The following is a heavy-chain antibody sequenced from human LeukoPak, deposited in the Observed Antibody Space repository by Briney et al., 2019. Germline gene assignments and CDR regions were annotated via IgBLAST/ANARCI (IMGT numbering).Heavy chain of an antibody. CDR1: GFTFSTSA. V-gene: IGHV3-23*01. CDR2: VSGGGGTST. Sequence: GGSLRLSCAASGFTFSTSAMSWVRQAPGKGLEYVSTVSGGGGTSTYYTDSVAGRFIISRDDPKNTLYLQMSSLRVEDTAVYYCAKGGGLLWLGESPRWLDPWGQGTLVTVSS. D-gene: IGHD3-10*01. J-gene: IGHJ5*02. CDR3: AKGGGLLWLGESPRWLDP.